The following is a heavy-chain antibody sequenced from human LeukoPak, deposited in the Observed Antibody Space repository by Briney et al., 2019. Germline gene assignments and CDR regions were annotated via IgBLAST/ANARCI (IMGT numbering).Heavy chain of an antibody. V-gene: IGHV4-39*07. D-gene: IGHD2-21*01. Sequence: SETLSLTCTVSGGSISSSSYYWGWIRQPPGKGLEWIGSIYYSGSTYYNPSLKSRVTISVDTSKNQFSLKLSSVTAADTAVYYCARVLLGSIDYWGQGTLVTVSS. CDR2: IYYSGST. J-gene: IGHJ4*02. CDR3: ARVLLGSIDY. CDR1: GGSISSSSYY.